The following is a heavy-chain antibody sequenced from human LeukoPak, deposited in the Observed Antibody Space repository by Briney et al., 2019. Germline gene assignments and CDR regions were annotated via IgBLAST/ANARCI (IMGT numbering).Heavy chain of an antibody. CDR1: GDTLSELS. Sequence: GASVKVSCKVSGDTLSELSMHWARQAPGKGLEWMGGFDAEDDETIYAQKFRGRVTMTEDTSIDSAYMELSGLRSDDTAVYYCARAPGGWLVPYYYYMDVWGKGTTVTISS. CDR3: ARAPGGWLVPYYYYMDV. J-gene: IGHJ6*03. V-gene: IGHV1-24*01. D-gene: IGHD6-19*01. CDR2: FDAEDDET.